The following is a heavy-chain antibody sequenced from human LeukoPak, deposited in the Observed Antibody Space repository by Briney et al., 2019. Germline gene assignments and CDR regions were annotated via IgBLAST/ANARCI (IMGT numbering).Heavy chain of an antibody. CDR1: GGSISSGDYY. CDR3: ARVGDILTGYYPWEPWFDP. V-gene: IGHV4-30-4*01. CDR2: IYYSGST. J-gene: IGHJ5*02. Sequence: PSQTLSLTCTVSGGSISSGDYYWSWIRQPPGKGLEWIGYIYYSGSTYYNPSLKSRVTISVDTSKNQFSLKLSSVTAADTAVYYCARVGDILTGYYPWEPWFDPWGQGTLVTVSP. D-gene: IGHD3-9*01.